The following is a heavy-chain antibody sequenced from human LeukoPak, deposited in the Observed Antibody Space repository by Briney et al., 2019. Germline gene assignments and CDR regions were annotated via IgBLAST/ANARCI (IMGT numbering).Heavy chain of an antibody. J-gene: IGHJ6*03. CDR3: ARGKNPAYYMDV. Sequence: GGSLRLSCAASGFTFSSYAMHWVRQAPGKGLEWVAVISYDGSNKYYADSAKGRFTISRDNSKNTLYLQMNSLRAEDTAVYYCARGKNPAYYMDVWGKGTTVTVSS. V-gene: IGHV3-30*04. CDR2: ISYDGSNK. CDR1: GFTFSSYA. D-gene: IGHD2-2*01.